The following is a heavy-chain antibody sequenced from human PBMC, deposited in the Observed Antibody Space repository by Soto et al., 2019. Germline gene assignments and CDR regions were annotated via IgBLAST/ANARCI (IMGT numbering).Heavy chain of an antibody. CDR3: ARVLSSSWSRGPYWFDP. J-gene: IGHJ5*02. Sequence: ASVKVSCKASGGTFSSYAISWVRQAPGQGLEWMGGIIPIFGTANYAQKFQGRVTITADESTSTAYMELSSLRSEDTAVYYCARVLSSSWSRGPYWFDPWGQGTLVTVPS. D-gene: IGHD6-13*01. CDR2: IIPIFGTA. V-gene: IGHV1-69*13. CDR1: GGTFSSYA.